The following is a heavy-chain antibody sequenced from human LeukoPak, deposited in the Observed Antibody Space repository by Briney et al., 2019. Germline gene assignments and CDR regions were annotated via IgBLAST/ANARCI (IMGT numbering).Heavy chain of an antibody. V-gene: IGHV3-23*01. CDR2: ISGSGGST. Sequence: GGSLTVSCVASRFTFSSYAMSWVRPARGRGVEGVSAISGSGGSTYYADSVKGRFTISRDNSKNALYLQMNSLRAEDTAVYYCAKAVGFWDFDLWGRGTLVTVSS. CDR1: RFTFSSYA. J-gene: IGHJ2*01. D-gene: IGHD1-26*01. CDR3: AKAVGFWDFDL.